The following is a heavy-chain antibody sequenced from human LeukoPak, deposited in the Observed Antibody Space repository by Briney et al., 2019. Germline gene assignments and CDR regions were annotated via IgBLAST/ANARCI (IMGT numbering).Heavy chain of an antibody. CDR2: ISSSGSTI. Sequence: GGSLRLSCAASGFTFSDYYMSWIRQAPGKGLEWVSYISSSGSTIYYADSVKGRFTIPRDNAKNTLYLQMNSLRAEDTAVYYCARDLSAGPSGGNFLFDYWGQGTLVTVSS. CDR3: ARDLSAGPSGGNFLFDY. V-gene: IGHV3-11*04. CDR1: GFTFSDYY. J-gene: IGHJ4*02. D-gene: IGHD4-23*01.